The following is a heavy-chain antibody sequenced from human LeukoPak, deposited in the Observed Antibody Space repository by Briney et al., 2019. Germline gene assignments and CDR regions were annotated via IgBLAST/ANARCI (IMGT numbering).Heavy chain of an antibody. CDR3: TRGAGWLIDY. V-gene: IGHV4-59*11. D-gene: IGHD3-16*01. CDR1: DDSISDHY. CDR2: FYNSGRS. J-gene: IGHJ4*02. Sequence: SETLSLTCTVSDDSISDHYRGWIRQPPGKGLEWIGYFYNSGRSTYNPSLKSRVTISADTSKNHFSLKLNSVTTADTAVYYCTRGAGWLIDYWGQGILVTVSS.